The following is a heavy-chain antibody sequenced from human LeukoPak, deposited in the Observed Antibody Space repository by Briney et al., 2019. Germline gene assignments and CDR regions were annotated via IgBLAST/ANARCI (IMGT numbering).Heavy chain of an antibody. CDR2: IYYSGST. J-gene: IGHJ6*03. CDR1: GGSISSHY. D-gene: IGHD6-6*01. Sequence: PSETLSLTCTVSGGSISSHYWSWIRQPPGKGLEWIGYIYYSGSTNYNPSLKSRVTISVDTSKNQFSLKLSSVTAADTAVYYCAGTTTLVGRRRPYYYYYYMDVWGKGTTVTVSS. V-gene: IGHV4-59*11. CDR3: AGTTTLVGRRRPYYYYYYMDV.